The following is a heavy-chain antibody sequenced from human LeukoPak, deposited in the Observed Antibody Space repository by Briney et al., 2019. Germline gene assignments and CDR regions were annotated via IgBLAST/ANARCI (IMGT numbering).Heavy chain of an antibody. CDR3: ARDQGYCSSTSCYTGTLGIWFVP. Sequence: SETLSLTCTVSGGSISSSSYYWGWIRQPPGKGLEWIGSIYYSGSTYYNPSLKSRVTISVDTSKNQFSLKLSSVTAADTAVYYCARDQGYCSSTSCYTGTLGIWFVPWGQGTLVTVSS. D-gene: IGHD2-2*02. CDR1: GGSISSSSYY. V-gene: IGHV4-39*07. CDR2: IYYSGST. J-gene: IGHJ5*02.